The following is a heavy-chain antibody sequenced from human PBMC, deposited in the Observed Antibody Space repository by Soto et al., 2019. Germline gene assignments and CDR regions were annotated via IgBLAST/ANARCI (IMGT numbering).Heavy chain of an antibody. CDR2: ISSSSSYI. J-gene: IGHJ4*02. CDR3: ARDQWGLYYYDSSGYPFDY. V-gene: IGHV3-21*01. Sequence: GGSLRLPWAAAWVTCSDYSMSRIIQAQGKGLEWVSSISSSSSYIYYADSVKGRFTISRDNAKNSLYLQMNSLRAEDTAVYYCARDQWGLYYYDSSGYPFDYWGQGTLVTVSS. CDR1: WVTCSDYS. D-gene: IGHD3-22*01.